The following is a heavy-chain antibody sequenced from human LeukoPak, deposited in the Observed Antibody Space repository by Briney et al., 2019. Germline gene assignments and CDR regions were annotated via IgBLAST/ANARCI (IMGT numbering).Heavy chain of an antibody. CDR3: ARALGYCSSASCYYFDN. V-gene: IGHV3-48*01. CDR2: ISSRSSTI. J-gene: IGHJ4*02. CDR1: GFTFSSYS. Sequence: GGSWRLSCAASGFTFSSYSMNWVRQAPGKGLEWVSYISSRSSTIYYADSVKGRFTISRDNAKNSLYLQMNSLRAEDTAVYYCARALGYCSSASCYYFDNWGQGTLVTVSS. D-gene: IGHD2-2*01.